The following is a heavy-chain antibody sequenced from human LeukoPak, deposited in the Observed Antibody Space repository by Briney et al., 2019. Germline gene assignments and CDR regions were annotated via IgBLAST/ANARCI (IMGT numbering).Heavy chain of an antibody. CDR1: GFTFNNYA. CDR3: AKDDVRWLQSHYFDY. D-gene: IGHD5-24*01. J-gene: IGHJ4*02. V-gene: IGHV3-30*02. CDR2: IRYDGSNK. Sequence: GGSLRLSCASSGFTFNNYAMTWVRQAPGKGLEWVAFIRYDGSNKYYADSVKGRFTISRDNSKNTLYLQMNSLRAEDTAVYYCAKDDVRWLQSHYFDYWGQGTLVTVSS.